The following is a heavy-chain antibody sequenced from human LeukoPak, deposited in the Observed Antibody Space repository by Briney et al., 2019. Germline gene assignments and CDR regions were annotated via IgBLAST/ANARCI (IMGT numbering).Heavy chain of an antibody. CDR3: ARHDPIAAPGNSNWFDP. CDR2: IFYSGTT. V-gene: IGHV4-39*01. D-gene: IGHD6-13*01. Sequence: PSETLSLTCTVSGGSISSSSYYWGWIRQPPGKGLEWIGSIFYSGTTYYNPSLKSRVTISVDTSKNQFSLNLTSVTAADTAVYYCARHDPIAAPGNSNWFDPWGQGTLVTVSS. CDR1: GGSISSSSYY. J-gene: IGHJ5*02.